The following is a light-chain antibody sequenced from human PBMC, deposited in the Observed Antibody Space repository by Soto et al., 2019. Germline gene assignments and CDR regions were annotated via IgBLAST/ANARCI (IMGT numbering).Light chain of an antibody. Sequence: EIVMTQSPATLSVSPGERATLSCRASQSVSNNLAWYQQKPGQAPRFLIYGASTRATGIPARFSGSGSGTEFTLTISSLQSEDFAVYYCQQYNNWPRTFGQGTKVDIK. CDR1: QSVSNN. CDR2: GAS. V-gene: IGKV3-15*01. CDR3: QQYNNWPRT. J-gene: IGKJ1*01.